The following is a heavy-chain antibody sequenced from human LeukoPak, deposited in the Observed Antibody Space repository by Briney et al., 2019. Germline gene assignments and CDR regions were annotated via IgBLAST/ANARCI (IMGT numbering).Heavy chain of an antibody. CDR2: ISGSGGRT. V-gene: IGHV3-23*01. Sequence: GGTLRLSCTASGFTFSSYAMNWVRQAPGKGLKWVSGISGSGGRTYYTDSVKGRLTISRDNSKNSLYLQMNSLRADDTAVYYCARGYIDSSGYSPRSSFDNWGQGTLVTVSS. CDR1: GFTFSSYA. J-gene: IGHJ4*02. CDR3: ARGYIDSSGYSPRSSFDN. D-gene: IGHD3-22*01.